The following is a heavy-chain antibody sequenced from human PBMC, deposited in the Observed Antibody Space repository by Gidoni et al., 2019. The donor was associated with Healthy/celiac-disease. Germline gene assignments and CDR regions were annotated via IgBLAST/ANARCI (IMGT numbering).Heavy chain of an antibody. CDR3: ARLPVSSGSYRSRSDY. CDR1: GYTFTGYY. CDR2: INPNSGGT. Sequence: QVQLVQSGAEVKKPGASVKVSCKASGYTFTGYYMHWVRQAPGQGLEWMGWINPNSGGTNYAQKFQGRVTMTRDTSISTAYMELSRLRSDDTAVYYCARLPVSSGSYRSRSDYWGQGTLVTVSS. J-gene: IGHJ4*02. V-gene: IGHV1-2*02. D-gene: IGHD1-26*01.